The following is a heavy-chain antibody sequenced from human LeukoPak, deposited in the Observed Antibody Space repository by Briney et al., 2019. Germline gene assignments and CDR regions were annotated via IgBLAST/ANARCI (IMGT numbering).Heavy chain of an antibody. CDR2: INFGSSTI. CDR1: GFTFSSYT. Sequence: GGSLRLSCAASGFTFSSYTMNWVRQAPGKGLEWVSHINFGSSTIYYADSVKGRFTVSRDNAKKSLYLQMNSLRAEDTAVYYCERGCNSTSAACHDYWGQGTLVTVSS. J-gene: IGHJ4*02. CDR3: ERGCNSTSAACHDY. D-gene: IGHD4-23*01. V-gene: IGHV3-48*04.